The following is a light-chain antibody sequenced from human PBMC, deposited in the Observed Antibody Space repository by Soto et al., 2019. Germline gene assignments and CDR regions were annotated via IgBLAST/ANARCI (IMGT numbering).Light chain of an antibody. Sequence: QSALTQPASVSGSPGQSITISCTGTSSDVGGYNYVSWYQQHPGKAPKLMIYAVSNRPSGVSNRFSGSKSGNTATLTISGLQAEDEADYYCCSYAVSGTYVFGTAPKVTVL. CDR3: CSYAVSGTYV. V-gene: IGLV2-14*01. CDR1: SSDVGGYNY. J-gene: IGLJ1*01. CDR2: AVS.